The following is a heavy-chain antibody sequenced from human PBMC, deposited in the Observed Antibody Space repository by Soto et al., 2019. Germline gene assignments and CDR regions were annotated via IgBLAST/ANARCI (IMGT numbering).Heavy chain of an antibody. J-gene: IGHJ4*02. V-gene: IGHV1-18*01. CDR1: GYTFNDFG. CDR2: IYSKAGKM. Sequence: QVHLLQSGAEVQKPGASVKVSCKTSGYTFNDFGITWVRQAPGLGLEWLGWIYSKAGKMNFAPKFHNRLIMTPDTSTTTAFMELTSLTFDDSAIYFCARDIAFDIDYWGQGTLVTVSS. CDR3: ARDIAFDIDY. D-gene: IGHD2-15*01.